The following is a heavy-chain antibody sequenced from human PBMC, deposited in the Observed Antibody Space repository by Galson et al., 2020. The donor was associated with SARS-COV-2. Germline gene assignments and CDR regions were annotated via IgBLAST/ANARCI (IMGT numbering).Heavy chain of an antibody. D-gene: IGHD4-4*01. CDR2: IRSRANNYAT. J-gene: IGHJ3*02. V-gene: IGHV3-73*01. CDR1: GFTFSDSG. CDR3: TRVPPYSNSFWDAFDI. Sequence: GESLKISCAASGFTFSDSGMYWVRQASGKGLEWVGRIRSRANNYATEYAASVKGRFTISRDDSQNTAYLQMNSLKTEDTAVYYCTRVPPYSNSFWDAFDIWGQGTMVTFSS.